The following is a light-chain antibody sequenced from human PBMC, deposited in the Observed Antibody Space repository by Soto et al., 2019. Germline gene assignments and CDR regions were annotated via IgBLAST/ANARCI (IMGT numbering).Light chain of an antibody. V-gene: IGLV2-14*01. CDR3: SSYTSSSTLEV. J-gene: IGLJ2*01. CDR2: DVS. Sequence: QSALTQPASVSGSPGQSITISCTGTSSDVGGYNYVSWYQQHPGKAPKLMIYDVSNRPSGVSNRFSGSKSGNTASLTISGLQAEDDADYYCSSYTSSSTLEVFGGGTKLTVL. CDR1: SSDVGGYNY.